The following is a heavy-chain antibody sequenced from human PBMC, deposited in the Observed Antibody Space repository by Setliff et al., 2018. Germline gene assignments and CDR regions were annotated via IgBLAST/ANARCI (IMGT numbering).Heavy chain of an antibody. D-gene: IGHD1-26*01. CDR1: GFTFRDYS. CDR3: AKDRVNDGFWDFDS. V-gene: IGHV3-23*01. CDR2: VIQVGAG. J-gene: IGHJ4*02. Sequence: PGESLKISCAASGFTFRDYSMVWVRQVPGKGLEWVAGVIQVGAGVYADSMKGRSTISRDNSKNTFFLQVNYVRVDDTATYYCAKDRVNDGFWDFDSWGQGIVVTVSS.